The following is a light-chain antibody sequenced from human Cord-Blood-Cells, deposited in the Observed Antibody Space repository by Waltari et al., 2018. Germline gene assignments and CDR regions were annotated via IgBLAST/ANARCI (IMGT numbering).Light chain of an antibody. CDR1: QSVSSSY. J-gene: IGKJ2*03. V-gene: IGKV3-20*01. CDR2: GAS. CDR3: QQYGSSPYS. Sequence: EIVLTQSPGTLSLSPGERATLSCRASQSVSSSYLAWYQQKPGQAPRLLIYGASSRATCIPDQFSGSGSGTDFTLTISRLEPEDFAVYYCQQYGSSPYSFGQGTKLEIK.